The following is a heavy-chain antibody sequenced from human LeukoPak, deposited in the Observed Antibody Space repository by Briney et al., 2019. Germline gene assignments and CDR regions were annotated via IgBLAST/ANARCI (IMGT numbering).Heavy chain of an antibody. CDR3: PKGYLAPGPTYDY. D-gene: IGHD1-26*01. CDR1: GFTFSGYA. J-gene: IGHJ4*02. V-gene: IGHV3-23*01. CDR2: ISNSGDST. Sequence: GGSLRLSXAASGFTFSGYAMGWVRQAPGKGPEWVSAISNSGDSTHYADSVKGRFTISRDNSKNTLHLQMNSLRGEDTAVYYCPKGYLAPGPTYDYWGQGALVTVSS.